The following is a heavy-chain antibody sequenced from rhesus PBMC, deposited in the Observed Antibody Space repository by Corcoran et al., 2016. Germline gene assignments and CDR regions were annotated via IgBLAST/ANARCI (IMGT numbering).Heavy chain of an antibody. D-gene: IGHD1-26*01. CDR2: ISGISGST. V-gene: IGHV4-99*01. CDR3: ARQNNWNYVGYFDY. Sequence: QVQLQESGPGLVKPSETLSLTCAVSGYSISSGYYWGWIRQPPGKGLEYIVYISGISGSTYYNPSLQSRVTISKDTSKNQVSLKLSSVTAADTAVYYCARQNNWNYVGYFDYWGQGVLVTVSS. J-gene: IGHJ4*01. CDR1: GYSISSGYY.